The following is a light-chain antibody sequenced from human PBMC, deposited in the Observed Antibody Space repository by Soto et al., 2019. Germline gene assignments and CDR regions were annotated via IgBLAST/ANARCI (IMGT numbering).Light chain of an antibody. Sequence: EIVLTQSPGTLSLSPGARATLSCRASQSVRSNYLAWYQQKPGQAPRLLMYGASRRATGIPDRFSGSGSGTDFTLTISRLEPEDFAVYHCQQYIESPWTFGQGTKVDIK. V-gene: IGKV3-20*01. CDR3: QQYIESPWT. CDR2: GAS. CDR1: QSVRSNY. J-gene: IGKJ1*01.